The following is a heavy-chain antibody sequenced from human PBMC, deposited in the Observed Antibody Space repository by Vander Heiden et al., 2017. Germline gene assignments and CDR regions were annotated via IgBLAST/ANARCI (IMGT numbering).Heavy chain of an antibody. Sequence: EVQLVESGGGVVRPGGSLRLACTVSGSTFDDDGMRWVRQAPGKGLEWVSGINWNGGSTGYADSVKGRFTISRNKAKNSLYLQMNSLRVEDTVMFYCVRDLGIRGVPLDYWGQGTLVTVSS. CDR1: GSTFDDDG. V-gene: IGHV3-20*04. D-gene: IGHD3-10*01. J-gene: IGHJ4*02. CDR3: VRDLGIRGVPLDY. CDR2: INWNGGST.